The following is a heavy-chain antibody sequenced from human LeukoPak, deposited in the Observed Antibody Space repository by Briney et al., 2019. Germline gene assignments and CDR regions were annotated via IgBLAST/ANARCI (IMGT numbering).Heavy chain of an antibody. Sequence: ASVKVSCKASGYTFTDYYMHWVRQAPGKGLEWMGGFDPEDGETIYAQKFQGRVTMTEDTSTDTAYMELSSLRSEDTAVYYCATDRRYHLDYFDYWGQGTLVTVSS. J-gene: IGHJ4*02. CDR1: GYTFTDYY. CDR2: FDPEDGET. V-gene: IGHV1-24*01. D-gene: IGHD3-9*01. CDR3: ATDRRYHLDYFDY.